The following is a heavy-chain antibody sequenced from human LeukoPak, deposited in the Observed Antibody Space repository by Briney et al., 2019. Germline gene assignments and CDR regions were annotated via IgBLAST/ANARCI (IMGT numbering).Heavy chain of an antibody. CDR3: AKRIAAAGKYYFDY. V-gene: IGHV3-48*01. CDR1: GFTFSSYS. Sequence: VGSLRLSCAASGFTFSSYSMNWVRQAPGKGLEWVSYISSSSSTIYYADSVKGRFTISRDNAKNSLYLQMNSLRVEDTAVYYCAKRIAAAGKYYFDYWGQGTLVTVSS. D-gene: IGHD6-13*01. J-gene: IGHJ4*02. CDR2: ISSSSSTI.